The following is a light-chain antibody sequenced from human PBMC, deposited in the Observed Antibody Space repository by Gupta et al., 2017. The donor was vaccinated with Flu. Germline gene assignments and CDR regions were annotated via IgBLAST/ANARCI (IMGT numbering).Light chain of an antibody. Sequence: EIVMTQSPATLSVSPGERASLSCRASQSVSHNLAWYQQKPGQAPRLLIYGASTRPPTIPARFSGSGSGTEFTLTITSLQSEDFAVYYCQQYNNWPPVFGQGTKVDI. V-gene: IGKV3-15*01. J-gene: IGKJ1*01. CDR1: QSVSHN. CDR2: GAS. CDR3: QQYNNWPPV.